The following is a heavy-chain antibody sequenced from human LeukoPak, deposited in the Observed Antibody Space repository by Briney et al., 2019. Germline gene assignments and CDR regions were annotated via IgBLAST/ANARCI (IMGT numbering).Heavy chain of an antibody. D-gene: IGHD3-22*01. J-gene: IGHJ5*01. CDR1: GFIFRTSW. CDR3: VRGGYDSSGTYIATFDF. V-gene: IGHV3-74*01. CDR2: INTDGSNT. Sequence: GGSLRLSCAASGFIFRTSWMFWVRQAPGKGLVWVSRINTDGSNTVNSDSVKGRFTISRDNAKNTLYLQMTSLRAEDTAVYYCVRGGYDSSGTYIATFDFWGQGTLVTVSS.